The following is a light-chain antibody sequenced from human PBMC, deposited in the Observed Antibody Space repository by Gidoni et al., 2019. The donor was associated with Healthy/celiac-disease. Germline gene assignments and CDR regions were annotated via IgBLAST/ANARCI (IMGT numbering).Light chain of an antibody. V-gene: IGLV2-11*01. CDR2: DVS. CDR3: CSYAGSYTVV. CDR1: SSDVGGYNY. J-gene: IGLJ2*01. Sequence: QSALTQPRSVSGSPGQSVTISCTGTSSDVGGYNYVSWYQQPPGKAPKLMLYDVSTRPSGVPDRFSCSKTGNTASLTITGLQAEDEADYYCCSYAGSYTVVFGGGTKLTVL.